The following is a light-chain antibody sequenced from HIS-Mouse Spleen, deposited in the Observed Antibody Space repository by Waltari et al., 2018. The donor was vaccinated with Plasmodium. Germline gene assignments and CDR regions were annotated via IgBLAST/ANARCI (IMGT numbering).Light chain of an antibody. J-gene: IGKJ4*01. V-gene: IGKV3-11*01. CDR1: QSVSSY. CDR3: QQRSNWPRVLT. Sequence: EIVLTQSPATLSLSPGERATLSCRASQSVSSYLAWYQQKPGQAPRLLIHYASNRATGIPARFSGSGSGTDFTLTISSLEPEDFAVYYCQQRSNWPRVLTFGGGTKVEIK. CDR2: YAS.